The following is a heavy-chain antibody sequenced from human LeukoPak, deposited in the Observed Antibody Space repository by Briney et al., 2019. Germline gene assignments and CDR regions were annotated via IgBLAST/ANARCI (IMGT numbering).Heavy chain of an antibody. CDR2: IYHSGGT. J-gene: IGHJ4*02. CDR1: DVSISSSNW. Sequence: SGTLSLTCAVSDVSISSSNWWSWVRQPPGKGLEWIGEIYHSGGTNYNPSLKSRVTISVDKSKTQFSLKLSSVTAADTAAYYCAREYSSSSSLDYWGQGTLVTVSS. CDR3: AREYSSSSSLDY. V-gene: IGHV4-4*02. D-gene: IGHD6-6*01.